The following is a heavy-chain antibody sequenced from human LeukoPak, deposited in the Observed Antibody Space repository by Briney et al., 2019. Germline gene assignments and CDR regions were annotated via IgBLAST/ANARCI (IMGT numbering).Heavy chain of an antibody. D-gene: IGHD3-22*01. CDR3: AREYYDSSAYNQEAIDY. CDR1: GYSFTYYY. J-gene: IGHJ4*02. V-gene: IGHV1-2*02. Sequence: AAVKVSRKSSGYSFTYYYMHWVRQAPGQGLEWLGGININSGGTNYSQKFEGGGTMTMDKYISTALVEQSKLRSDDTAVYYCAREYYDSSAYNQEAIDYWGQGTLVTVSS. CDR2: ININSGGT.